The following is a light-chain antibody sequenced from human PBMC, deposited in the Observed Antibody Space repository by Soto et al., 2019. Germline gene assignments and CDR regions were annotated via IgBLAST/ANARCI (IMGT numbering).Light chain of an antibody. J-gene: IGKJ1*01. CDR2: GAS. V-gene: IGKV3-20*01. CDR1: QSVSSSY. Sequence: EIVLTQSPGTLSLSPGERATLSCRASQSVSSSYLAWYQLKPGQAPRLLIYGASSRAIGIPDRFSGSGSGTDFTLTISSLQPDDFATYYCQHYNSYSEAFGQGTKVDI. CDR3: QHYNSYSEA.